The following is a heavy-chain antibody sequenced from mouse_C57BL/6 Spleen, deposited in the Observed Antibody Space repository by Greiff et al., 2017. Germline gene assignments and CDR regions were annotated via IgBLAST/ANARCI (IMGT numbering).Heavy chain of an antibody. CDR1: GFSLSTSGMG. J-gene: IGHJ4*01. D-gene: IGHD2-14*01. CDR2: IYWDDDK. CDR3: ARKGGTAYYYAMDY. V-gene: IGHV8-12*01. Sequence: QVTLKVSGPGILQSSQTLSLSCSSSGFSLSTSGMGVSWIRQPSGKGLGWLAHIYWDDDKRYNPSLKSRLTISKDTSRNQVFLKITSVDTADTATYYCARKGGTAYYYAMDYWGQGTSVTGSS.